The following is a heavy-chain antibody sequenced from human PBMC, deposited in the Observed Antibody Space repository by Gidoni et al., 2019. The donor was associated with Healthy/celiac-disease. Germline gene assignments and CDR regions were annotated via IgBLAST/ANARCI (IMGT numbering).Heavy chain of an antibody. CDR2: ISISRSDT. D-gene: IGHD5-12*01. J-gene: IGHJ4*02. Sequence: QVQLVESGGGLVKPGGSLRLSCAASCFTFSDYYMSWSRQAPGKGLEWVSYISISRSDTNYADSVKGRFTISRDNAKNSLYLQMNSLRAEDTAVYYCARDRSGYEGNFDYWGQGTLVTVSS. CDR3: ARDRSGYEGNFDY. CDR1: CFTFSDYY. V-gene: IGHV3-11*05.